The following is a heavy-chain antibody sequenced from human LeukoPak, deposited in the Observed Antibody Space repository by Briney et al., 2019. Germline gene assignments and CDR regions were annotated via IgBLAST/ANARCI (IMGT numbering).Heavy chain of an antibody. CDR2: IIPILGIA. J-gene: IGHJ4*02. CDR1: GGTFSSYA. Sequence: ASVKVPCKASGGTFSSYAISWVRQAPGQGLEWMGRIIPILGIANYAQKFQGRVTITADKSTSTAYMELSSLRSEDTAVYYCARDARFYYDSSGKQFDYWGQGTLVTVSS. CDR3: ARDARFYYDSSGKQFDY. V-gene: IGHV1-69*04. D-gene: IGHD3-22*01.